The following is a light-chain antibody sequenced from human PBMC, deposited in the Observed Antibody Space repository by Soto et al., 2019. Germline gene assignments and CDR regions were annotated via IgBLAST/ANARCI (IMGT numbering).Light chain of an antibody. CDR1: SSDIGDSNY. CDR2: DVS. V-gene: IGLV2-14*03. CDR3: SSFRSSSTSYV. J-gene: IGLJ1*01. Sequence: QSVLTQPASVSGSPGQSITISCTGTSSDIGDSNYVSWYQQHPGKAPKLVIYDVSNRPSGVSNRFSGSKSANTASLTISGLQAEDEADYYCSSFRSSSTSYVSGTGTRSPS.